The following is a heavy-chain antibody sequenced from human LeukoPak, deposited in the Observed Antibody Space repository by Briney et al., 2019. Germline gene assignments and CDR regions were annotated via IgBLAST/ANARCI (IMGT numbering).Heavy chain of an antibody. Sequence: SETLSLTCTVSGGSISSYYWSWIRQPPGKGLEWIGYIYYSGSTNYNPSLKSRVTISVDTSKNQFSLKLSSVTAADTAVYYCARVSSSIRGYFDYWGQGTLVTVSS. V-gene: IGHV4-59*01. CDR2: IYYSGST. CDR1: GGSISSYY. CDR3: ARVSSSIRGYFDY. J-gene: IGHJ4*02. D-gene: IGHD6-13*01.